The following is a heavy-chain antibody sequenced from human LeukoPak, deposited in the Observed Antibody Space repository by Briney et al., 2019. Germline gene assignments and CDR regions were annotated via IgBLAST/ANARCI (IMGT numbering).Heavy chain of an antibody. CDR2: INHSGST. V-gene: IGHV4-34*01. D-gene: IGHD3-22*01. CDR3: ARAPGYVSSGYYLHYFDL. J-gene: IGHJ2*01. CDR1: GGSFSGYY. Sequence: SETLSLTCAVYGGSFSGYYWSWIRQPPGKGLEWIGEINHSGSTNYNPSLKSRVTISVDTSKNPFSLKLSSVTAADTAVYYCARAPGYVSSGYYLHYFDLWGRGTLVTVSS.